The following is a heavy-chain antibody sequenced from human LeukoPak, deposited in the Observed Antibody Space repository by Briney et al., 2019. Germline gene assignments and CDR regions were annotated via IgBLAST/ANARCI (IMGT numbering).Heavy chain of an antibody. V-gene: IGHV4-39*07. CDR2: IYYSGST. CDR3: ARFIAVAGAGEFDY. J-gene: IGHJ4*02. D-gene: IGHD6-19*01. Sequence: SETLSLTCTVSGGSISSDNYYWGWIRQPPGKGLEFIGSIYYSGSTYYNPSLKSRVTISVDTSKNQFSLKLSSVTAADTAVYYCARFIAVAGAGEFDYWGQGTLVTVSS. CDR1: GGSISSDNYY.